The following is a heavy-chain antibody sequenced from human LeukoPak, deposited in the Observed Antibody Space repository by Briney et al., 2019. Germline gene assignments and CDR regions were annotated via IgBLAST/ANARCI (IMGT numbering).Heavy chain of an antibody. D-gene: IGHD3-16*01. Sequence: GRSLRLSCAASGFTFRRHGMHWVRQAPGKGLEWVVVISADGNTKYYVDSVEGRFTISRDNSKSTVYLEMNSLREEDTAVYYCAREGAWGNWYFDLWCRGTLVTVSS. CDR3: AREGAWGNWYFDL. CDR2: ISADGNTK. J-gene: IGHJ2*01. V-gene: IGHV3-30*03. CDR1: GFTFRRHG.